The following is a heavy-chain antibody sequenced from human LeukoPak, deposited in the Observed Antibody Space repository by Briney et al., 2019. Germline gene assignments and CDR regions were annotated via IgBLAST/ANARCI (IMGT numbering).Heavy chain of an antibody. J-gene: IGHJ6*03. D-gene: IGHD3-22*01. CDR3: ARRTYDYDSMDV. Sequence: GESLKISCKGSGYNFNTYWIAWVRQLPGKGLEYMGVMFPGDSDPRYSPPFEGQVSMSADKSINTAYLQWNSLKASDTAMYYWARRTYDYDSMDVWGEGTMVTVSS. CDR2: MFPGDSDP. CDR1: GYNFNTYW. V-gene: IGHV5-51*01.